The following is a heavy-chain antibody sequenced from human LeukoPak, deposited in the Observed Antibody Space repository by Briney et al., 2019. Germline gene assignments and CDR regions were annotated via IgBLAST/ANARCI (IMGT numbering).Heavy chain of an antibody. D-gene: IGHD3-3*01. CDR3: ARALRIETFGVRRYYYHAMNV. CDR1: GYTFTNYY. CDR2: INPSSLGT. Sequence: ASAKVSCKASGYTFTNYYMHWVRQAPGQGLEWMGVINPSSLGTTYAQRFQGRVTMTADTSTSTVYMDLSSLRSEDTAVYYCARALRIETFGVRRYYYHAMNVWGQGTTVTVSS. J-gene: IGHJ6*02. V-gene: IGHV1-46*01.